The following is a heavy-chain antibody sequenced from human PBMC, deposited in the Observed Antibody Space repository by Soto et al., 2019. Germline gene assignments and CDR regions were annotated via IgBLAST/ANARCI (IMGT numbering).Heavy chain of an antibody. CDR2: VKSDGTTT. J-gene: IGHJ3*02. D-gene: IGHD6-19*01. CDR3: VGGRGWYRYDAFDM. Sequence: QLVESGGGLAQPGGSLRLSCAASGGTFSSYWIHWVRQAPGKGLVWVSRVKSDGTTTSYADSVRGRFTISRDNAKNTLYVQMNSLRAEDTAVYYCVGGRGWYRYDAFDMWGQGTMVTVSS. CDR1: GGTFSSYW. V-gene: IGHV3-74*01.